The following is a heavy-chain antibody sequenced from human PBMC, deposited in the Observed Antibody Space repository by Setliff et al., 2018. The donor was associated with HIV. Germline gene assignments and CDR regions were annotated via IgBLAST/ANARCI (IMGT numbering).Heavy chain of an antibody. V-gene: IGHV4-39*07. CDR3: ARVARGGHSSRWYYFAY. CDR2: IYDSGST. D-gene: IGHD6-13*01. Sequence: SETLSLTCRVYGASISNSNYYWGWIRQPPGKRLEWLGSIYDSGSTSYNPSLSSRLTISVDTSKNQFSLKVSSVTAADTAVYYCARVARGGHSSRWYYFAYWGHGTRFTVSS. J-gene: IGHJ4*01. CDR1: GASISNSNYY.